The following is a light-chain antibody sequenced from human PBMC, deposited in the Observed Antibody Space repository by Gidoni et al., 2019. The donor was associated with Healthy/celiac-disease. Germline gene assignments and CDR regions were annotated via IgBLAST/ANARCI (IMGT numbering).Light chain of an antibody. CDR1: QSISSY. J-gene: IGKJ4*01. CDR3: QQSYSTPLT. V-gene: IGKV1-39*01. Sequence: IQMTHSPSSLSASVGDRVTITCRASQSISSYLNWYQQKPGKAPKLLIYAASSLQSGVPSRFSGSGSGTDFTLTISSLQPEDFANYYCQQSYSTPLTFGGGTKVEIK. CDR2: AAS.